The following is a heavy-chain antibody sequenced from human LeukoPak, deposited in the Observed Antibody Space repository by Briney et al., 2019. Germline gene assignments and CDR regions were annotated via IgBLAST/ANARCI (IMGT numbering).Heavy chain of an antibody. D-gene: IGHD3-22*01. CDR1: GYTFTSYD. V-gene: IGHV1-8*01. Sequence: ASVKVSCKASGYTFTSYDINWVRQATGQGLEWMGWMNPNSGNTGYAQRFQGRVTMTRNTSISTAYMELSSLRSEDTAVYYCARLNDDSSGYRPLEYWGQGTLVTVSS. CDR2: MNPNSGNT. J-gene: IGHJ4*02. CDR3: ARLNDDSSGYRPLEY.